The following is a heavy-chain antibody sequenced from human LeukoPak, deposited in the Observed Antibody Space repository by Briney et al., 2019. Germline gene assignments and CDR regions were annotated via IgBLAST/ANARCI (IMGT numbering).Heavy chain of an antibody. V-gene: IGHV3-21*01. CDR1: GFTFSSYS. D-gene: IGHD6-19*01. CDR2: ISSSSSCI. J-gene: IGHJ4*02. CDR3: ARVSDKYSSGWYRYFDY. Sequence: GGSLRLSCAASGFTFSSYSMNWVRQAPGKGLEWVSSISSSSSCIYYADSVKGRFTISRDNAKNSLYLQMNSLRAEDTAVYYCARVSDKYSSGWYRYFDYWGQGTLVTVSS.